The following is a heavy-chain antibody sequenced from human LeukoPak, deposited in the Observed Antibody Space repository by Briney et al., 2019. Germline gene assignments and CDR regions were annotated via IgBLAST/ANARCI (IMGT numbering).Heavy chain of an antibody. V-gene: IGHV3-30*02. Sequence: PGGSLRLSCAASGFTFSSYGMHWVRQAPGKGLEWVAFIRYDGSNKYYADSVKGRFTISRDNSKNTLYLQMNSLRAEDTAVYYCARGGELVGYFAYWGQGTLVTVSS. J-gene: IGHJ4*02. CDR3: ARGGELVGYFAY. CDR1: GFTFSSYG. D-gene: IGHD1-26*01. CDR2: IRYDGSNK.